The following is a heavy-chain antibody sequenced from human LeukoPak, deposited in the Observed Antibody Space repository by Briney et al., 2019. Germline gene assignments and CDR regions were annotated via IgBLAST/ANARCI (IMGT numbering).Heavy chain of an antibody. Sequence: GGSLRLSCAASGFTFSSYSMNWVRQAPGKGPEWVSYISSSSSTIYYADSVKGRFTISRDNAKNSLYLQMNSLRDEDTAVYYCAREPDYGDYVHFDYWGQGTLVTVSS. J-gene: IGHJ4*02. CDR1: GFTFSSYS. D-gene: IGHD4-17*01. V-gene: IGHV3-48*02. CDR3: AREPDYGDYVHFDY. CDR2: ISSSSSTI.